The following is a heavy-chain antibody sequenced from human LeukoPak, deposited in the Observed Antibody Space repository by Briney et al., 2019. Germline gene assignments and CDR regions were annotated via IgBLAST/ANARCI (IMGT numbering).Heavy chain of an antibody. CDR1: GFTFSSYG. V-gene: IGHV3-30*18. D-gene: IGHD6-19*01. CDR3: AKTMDSSGWYGHDYYYGMDV. J-gene: IGHJ6*02. Sequence: PGGSLRLSCAASGFTFSSYGMHWVRQAPGKGLEWVAVISYDGSNKYYADSVKGRFTISRDNSKNTLYLQMNGLRAEDTAVYYCAKTMDSSGWYGHDYYYGMDVWGQGTTVTVSS. CDR2: ISYDGSNK.